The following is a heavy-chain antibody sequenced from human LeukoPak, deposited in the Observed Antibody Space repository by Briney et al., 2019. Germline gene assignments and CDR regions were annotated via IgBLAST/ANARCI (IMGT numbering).Heavy chain of an antibody. Sequence: GGSLRLSCAASGFTFNDYYMTWIRQAPGKGLEWVSYISRSGRDINYADSVKGRFTISRDNAKSTVYLQMNSLRVEDTAVYYCATPGGHWGQGTLVTVSS. CDR3: ATPGGH. CDR1: GFTFNDYY. V-gene: IGHV3-11*01. CDR2: ISRSGRDI. J-gene: IGHJ4*02. D-gene: IGHD3-16*01.